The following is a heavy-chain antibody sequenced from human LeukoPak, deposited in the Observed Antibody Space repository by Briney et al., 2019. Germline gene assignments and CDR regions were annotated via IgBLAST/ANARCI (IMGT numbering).Heavy chain of an antibody. Sequence: GASVKVSCKASGYTFTGYYMHWVRQAPGQGLEWMGGINPNSGGTNYAQKFQGRVTMTRDTSISTAYMELSRLRSDDTAVYYCARDSGDSIAAAGNWFDPWGQGTLVTVSS. CDR1: GYTFTGYY. CDR3: ARDSGDSIAAAGNWFDP. J-gene: IGHJ5*02. CDR2: INPNSGGT. D-gene: IGHD6-13*01. V-gene: IGHV1-2*02.